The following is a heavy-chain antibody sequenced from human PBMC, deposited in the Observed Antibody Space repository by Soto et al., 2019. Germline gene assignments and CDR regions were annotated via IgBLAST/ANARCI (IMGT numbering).Heavy chain of an antibody. V-gene: IGHV1-8*01. CDR2: MNPNSGNT. CDR3: ARGRSSSGWSDLLVYFDY. Sequence: ASVKVSCKASGYTFTSYDINWVRQATGQGLEWMGWMNPNSGNTGYAQKFQGRVTMTRNTSISTAYMELSSLRSEDTAVYYCARGRSSSGWSDLLVYFDYWGQGTLVTVSS. CDR1: GYTFTSYD. J-gene: IGHJ4*02. D-gene: IGHD6-19*01.